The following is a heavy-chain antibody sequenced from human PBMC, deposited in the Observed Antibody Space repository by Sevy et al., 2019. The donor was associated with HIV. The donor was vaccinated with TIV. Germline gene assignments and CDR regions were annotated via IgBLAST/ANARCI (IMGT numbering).Heavy chain of an antibody. CDR3: AIEGTHRRRDY. J-gene: IGHJ4*02. CDR2: ISASGDHT. CDR1: GFTFSSQA. Sequence: GGSLRLSCAASGFTFSSQAMSWVRQSPGKGQKWVSIISASGDHTYYADSVKGRFTISRENSKNTLYQQMNGVRAEDTAVYYCAIEGTHRRRDYGGRGTLVTVSS. V-gene: IGHV3-23*01.